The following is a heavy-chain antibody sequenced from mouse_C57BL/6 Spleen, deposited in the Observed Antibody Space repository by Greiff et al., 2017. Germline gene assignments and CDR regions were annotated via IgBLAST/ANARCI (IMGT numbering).Heavy chain of an antibody. CDR1: GFTFSDFY. Sequence: EVKLMESGGGLVQSGRSLRLSCATSGFTFSDFYMEWVRQAPGMGLEWIAASRNKANDYTTEYSASVKGRFIVSRDTSQSILYLQMNALRAEDTAIYYCARDDYLDYWGQGTSVTVSS. J-gene: IGHJ4*01. D-gene: IGHD1-1*02. CDR2: SRNKANDYTT. CDR3: ARDDYLDY. V-gene: IGHV7-1*01.